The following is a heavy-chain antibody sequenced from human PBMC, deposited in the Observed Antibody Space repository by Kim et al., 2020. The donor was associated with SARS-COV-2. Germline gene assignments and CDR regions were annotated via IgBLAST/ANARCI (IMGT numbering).Heavy chain of an antibody. V-gene: IGHV3-49*04. CDR3: TRDWPIQLWQYYYYYGMDV. D-gene: IGHD5-18*01. CDR2: IRSKAYGGTT. J-gene: IGHJ6*02. CDR1: GFTFGDYA. Sequence: GGSLRLSCTASGFTFGDYAMSWVRQAPGKGLEWVGFIRSKAYGGTTEYAASVKGRFTISRDDSKSIAYLQMNSLKTEDTAVYYCTRDWPIQLWQYYYYYGMDVWGQGTTVTVSS.